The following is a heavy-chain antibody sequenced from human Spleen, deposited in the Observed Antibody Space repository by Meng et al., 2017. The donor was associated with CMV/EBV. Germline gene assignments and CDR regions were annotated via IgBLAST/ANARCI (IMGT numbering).Heavy chain of an antibody. CDR1: GFTFRTYG. J-gene: IGHJ4*02. CDR3: AKRVGSNMGPFDS. Sequence: ASGFTFRTYGRNWVGQAPGKGLEWVAVISYDGSSKNFADSVKGRFTISRDNSENTLSLQMNNLRAEDTAVYFCAKRVGSNMGPFDSWGQGTLVTVSS. D-gene: IGHD1-26*01. V-gene: IGHV3-30*18. CDR2: ISYDGSSK.